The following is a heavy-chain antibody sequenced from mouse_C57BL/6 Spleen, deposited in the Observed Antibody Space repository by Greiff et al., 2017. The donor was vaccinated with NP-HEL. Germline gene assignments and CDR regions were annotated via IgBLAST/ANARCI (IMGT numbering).Heavy chain of an antibody. CDR2: ISSGGSYT. Sequence: DVMLVESGGDLVKPGGSLKLSCAASGFTFSSYGMSWVRQTPDKRLEWVATISSGGSYTYYPDGVKGRFTISRDNAKNTLYLQMSSLKSEDTAMYYCARHYDYLYYFDYWGQGTTLTVSS. V-gene: IGHV5-6*02. J-gene: IGHJ2*01. D-gene: IGHD2-4*01. CDR1: GFTFSSYG. CDR3: ARHYDYLYYFDY.